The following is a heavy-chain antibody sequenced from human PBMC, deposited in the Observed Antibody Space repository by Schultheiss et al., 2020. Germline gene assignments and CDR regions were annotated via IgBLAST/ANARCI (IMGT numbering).Heavy chain of an antibody. CDR1: GFTFSSYA. CDR3: VRDGLFGGIFLFDY. CDR2: ISGSGGST. V-gene: IGHV3-23*01. Sequence: GGSLRLSCAASGFTFSSYAMSWVRQAPGKGLEWVSAISGSGGSTYYADSVKGRITISRDNSKNTLYLQMNSLRAEDTAIYYCVRDGLFGGIFLFDYWGQGTLVTVSS. D-gene: IGHD3-16*01. J-gene: IGHJ4*02.